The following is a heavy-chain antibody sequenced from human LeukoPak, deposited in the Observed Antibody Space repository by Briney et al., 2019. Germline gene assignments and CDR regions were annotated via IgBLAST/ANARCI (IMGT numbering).Heavy chain of an antibody. CDR2: IYSGGST. Sequence: GGSLRLSCAASGFTVSSNYMSWVRQAPGKGLEWVSVIYSGGSTYYADSVKGRFTISRDNSKNTLYLQMNSLRAEDTAVYYCARTYYYDSSGAIDYWGQGTLVTVSS. CDR3: ARTYYYDSSGAIDY. D-gene: IGHD3-22*01. J-gene: IGHJ4*02. V-gene: IGHV3-66*01. CDR1: GFTVSSNY.